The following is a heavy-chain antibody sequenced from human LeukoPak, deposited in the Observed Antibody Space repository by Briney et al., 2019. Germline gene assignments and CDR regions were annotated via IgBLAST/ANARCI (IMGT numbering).Heavy chain of an antibody. J-gene: IGHJ3*02. CDR1: GFTFSSYA. D-gene: IGHD3-22*01. V-gene: IGHV3-23*01. Sequence: PGGSLRLSCAASGFTFSSYAMSWVRQAPGKGLECVSAISGSGGSTYYADSVKGRFTISRDNSKNTLYLQMNSLRAEDTAVYYCAKTYYYDSSGYFYAFDIWGQGTMVTVSS. CDR3: AKTYYYDSSGYFYAFDI. CDR2: ISGSGGST.